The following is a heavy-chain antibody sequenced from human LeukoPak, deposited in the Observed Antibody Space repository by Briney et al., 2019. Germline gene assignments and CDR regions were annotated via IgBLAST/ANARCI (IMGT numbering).Heavy chain of an antibody. V-gene: IGHV3-23*01. CDR3: AKDTHGDYLSWLDP. D-gene: IGHD4-17*01. CDR1: GFTFSSYA. Sequence: PGGSLRLSCAASGFTFSSYAMSWVRQAPGKGLEWVSTISGSGGSTYYADSVKGRFTISRDNSKNTLHLQMNSLRAEDTAVCYCAKDTHGDYLSWLDPWGQGTLVTVSS. J-gene: IGHJ5*02. CDR2: ISGSGGST.